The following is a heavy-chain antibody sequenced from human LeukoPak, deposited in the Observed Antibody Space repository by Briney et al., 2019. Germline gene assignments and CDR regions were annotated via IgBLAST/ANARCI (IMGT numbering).Heavy chain of an antibody. CDR1: GYTFTGYY. V-gene: IGHV1-2*02. CDR2: INPNSGGI. J-gene: IGHJ4*02. CDR3: ARGGYCGGDCYLAN. D-gene: IGHD2-21*02. Sequence: ASVKVSCKASGYTFTGYYMHWVRQAPGQGLERMGWINPNSGGINYAQKFQGRVTMTRDTSISTAYMELSRLRSDDTAVYYCARGGYCGGDCYLANWGQGTLVTVSS.